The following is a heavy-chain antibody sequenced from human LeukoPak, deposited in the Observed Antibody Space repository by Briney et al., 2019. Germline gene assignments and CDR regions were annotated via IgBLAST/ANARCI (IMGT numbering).Heavy chain of an antibody. D-gene: IGHD2-15*01. V-gene: IGHV1-2*06. CDR2: INPNSGGT. CDR1: GYTFTGYY. CDR3: ASIDIVVVVAATPH. J-gene: IGHJ4*02. Sequence: GASVKVSCKASGYTFTGYYMHWVRQAPGQGLEWMGRINPNSGGTNYAQKFQGRVTMTRDTSISTAYMELSRPRSDDTAVYYCASIDIVVVVAATPHWGQGTLVTVSS.